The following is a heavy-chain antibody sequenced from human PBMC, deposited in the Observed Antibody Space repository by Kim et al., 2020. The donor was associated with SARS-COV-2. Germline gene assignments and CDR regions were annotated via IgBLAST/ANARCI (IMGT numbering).Heavy chain of an antibody. CDR3: AREGSLLRYFDWNYAGSGWFDP. Sequence: SETLSLTCTVSGGSISSYYWSWIRQPPGKGLEWIGYIYYSGSTNYNPSLKSRVTISVDTSKNQFSLKLSSVTAADTAAYYCAREGSLLRYFDWNYAGSGWFDPGAREPWSPSPQ. D-gene: IGHD3-9*01. J-gene: IGHJ5*02. CDR1: GGSISSYY. CDR2: IYYSGST. V-gene: IGHV4-59*01.